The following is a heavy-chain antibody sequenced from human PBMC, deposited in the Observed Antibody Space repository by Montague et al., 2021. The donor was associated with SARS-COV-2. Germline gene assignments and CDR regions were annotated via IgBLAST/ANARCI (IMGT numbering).Heavy chain of an antibody. CDR2: IDWDDDK. D-gene: IGHD3-9*01. CDR3: ARENYDILTGTTLGLDY. V-gene: IGHV2-70*04. Sequence: PALVKPTQTLTLTCTFSGFSLSTSGMRASWIRQPPGKALEWLARIDWDDDKFYSTSLKTRLTISKDTSKNQAVLTMTNMDPVDTATYYCARENYDILTGTTLGLDYWGQGTLVPVSS. J-gene: IGHJ4*02. CDR1: GFSLSTSGMR.